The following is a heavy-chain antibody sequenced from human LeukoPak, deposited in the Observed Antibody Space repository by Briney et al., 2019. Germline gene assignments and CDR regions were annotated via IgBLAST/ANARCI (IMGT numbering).Heavy chain of an antibody. J-gene: IGHJ4*02. D-gene: IGHD5-18*01. CDR1: GGSISSGSYY. V-gene: IGHV4-61*02. Sequence: TLSLTCTVSGGSISSGSYYWSWIRQPAGKGLEWIGRIYTSGSTNYNPSLKSRVTISVDTSKNQFSLKLSSVTAADTAVYYCARDPGYSHGPYYFDYWGQGTLVTVSS. CDR2: IYTSGST. CDR3: ARDPGYSHGPYYFDY.